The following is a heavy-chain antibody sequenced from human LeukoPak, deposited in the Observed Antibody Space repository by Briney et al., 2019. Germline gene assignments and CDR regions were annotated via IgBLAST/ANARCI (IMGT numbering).Heavy chain of an antibody. V-gene: IGHV4-4*07. CDR1: GGSISSYY. J-gene: IGHJ6*03. Sequence: SETLSLTCTVSGGSISSYYWSWIRQPAGKGLEWIGRSYTSGSTNYNPSLKSRVTMSVDTSKNQFSLKLSSVTAADTAVYYCARDGYYDFWSGDVYYYYYMDVWGKGTTVTVS. CDR2: SYTSGST. CDR3: ARDGYYDFWSGDVYYYYYMDV. D-gene: IGHD3-3*01.